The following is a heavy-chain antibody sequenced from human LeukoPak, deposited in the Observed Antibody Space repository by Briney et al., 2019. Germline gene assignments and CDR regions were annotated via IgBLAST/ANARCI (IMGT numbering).Heavy chain of an antibody. CDR2: INHSGST. J-gene: IGHJ3*02. V-gene: IGHV4-34*01. Sequence: SETLSLTCAGYGGSFSGYYWSGIRQPPGKGRDGIGEINHSGSTYYNPSLKSRVTISVDTSKNQFHLKLTSVTAADPAVYYCARDATFFFDDFDIWGQGTMVTVSS. D-gene: IGHD2-2*01. CDR1: GGSFSGYY. CDR3: ARDATFFFDDFDI.